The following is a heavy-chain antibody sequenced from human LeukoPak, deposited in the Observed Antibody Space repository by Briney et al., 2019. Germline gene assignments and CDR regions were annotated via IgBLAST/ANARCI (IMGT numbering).Heavy chain of an antibody. D-gene: IGHD4-17*01. CDR3: AKDEGETVTTRASDI. CDR1: GFTFGDYA. Sequence: GGSLRLSCAASGFTFGDYAIHWVRQAPGRGLEWISGVSWNSRTIDYADSVKGRFTISRDNAKSSLYLQMNSLRVEDTALYYCAKDEGETVTTRASDIWGQGTMVTVSS. J-gene: IGHJ3*02. CDR2: VSWNSRTI. V-gene: IGHV3-9*01.